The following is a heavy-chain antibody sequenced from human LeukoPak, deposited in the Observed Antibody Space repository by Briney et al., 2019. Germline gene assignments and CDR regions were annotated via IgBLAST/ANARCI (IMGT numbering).Heavy chain of an antibody. J-gene: IGHJ4*02. CDR3: AKETHYYDSSGYYEPNGYFDY. D-gene: IGHD3-22*01. CDR2: ISYDGSNK. V-gene: IGHV3-30-3*01. CDR1: GFTFSSYA. Sequence: GGSLRLSCAASGFTFSSYAMHWVRQAPGKGLEWVAVISYDGSNKYYADSVKGRFTISRDNSKNTLYLQMNSLRAEDTAVYYCAKETHYYDSSGYYEPNGYFDYWGQGTLVTVSS.